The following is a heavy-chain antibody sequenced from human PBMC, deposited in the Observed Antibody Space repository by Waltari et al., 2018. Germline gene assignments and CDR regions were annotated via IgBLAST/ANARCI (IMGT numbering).Heavy chain of an antibody. CDR1: GGSISSHY. V-gene: IGHV4-59*11. D-gene: IGHD3-10*01. CDR3: ARGDGSGSYYSIIFDY. Sequence: QVQLQESGPGLVKPSETLSLTCTVSGGSISSHYWSWIRQPPGKGLEWIGYIYYSGSTNYNPSLKSRVTISVDTSKNQFSLKLSSVTAADTAVYYCARGDGSGSYYSIIFDYWGQGTLVTVSS. J-gene: IGHJ4*02. CDR2: IYYSGST.